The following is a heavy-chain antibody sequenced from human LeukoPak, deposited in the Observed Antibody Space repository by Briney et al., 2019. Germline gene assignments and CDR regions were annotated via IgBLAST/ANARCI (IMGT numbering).Heavy chain of an antibody. Sequence: GGSLRLPCAASGSTFSSYSMNWVRQAPGKGLEWVSSISSSSYIYYADSVKGRFTISRDNAKNSLYLQMNSLRAEDTAVYYCAKDPTAYSSVWPFFDYWGQGTLVTVSS. V-gene: IGHV3-21*01. CDR2: ISSSSYI. CDR3: AKDPTAYSSVWPFFDY. J-gene: IGHJ4*02. CDR1: GSTFSSYS. D-gene: IGHD6-25*01.